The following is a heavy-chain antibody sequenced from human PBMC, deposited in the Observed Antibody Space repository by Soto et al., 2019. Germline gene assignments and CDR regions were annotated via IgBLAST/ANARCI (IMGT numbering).Heavy chain of an antibody. CDR3: AREALDHGIQLWLPTRHREHYFDY. Sequence: ASVKVSCKASGYTFTSYGISWVRQAPGQGLEWMGWISAYNGNTNYAQKLQGRVTMTTDTSTSTAYMELRSLRSDDTAVYYCAREALDHGIQLWLPTRHREHYFDYWGQGTLVTVSS. CDR2: ISAYNGNT. J-gene: IGHJ4*02. D-gene: IGHD5-18*01. CDR1: GYTFTSYG. V-gene: IGHV1-18*01.